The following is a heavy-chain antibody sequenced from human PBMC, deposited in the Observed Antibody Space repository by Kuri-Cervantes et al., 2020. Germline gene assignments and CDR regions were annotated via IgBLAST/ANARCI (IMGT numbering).Heavy chain of an antibody. CDR1: GGSISSGGYS. CDR2: IYHSGST. V-gene: IGHV4-30-2*01. Sequence: LSLTCAVSGGSISSGGYSWSWIRQPPGKGLEWIGYIYHSGSTYYNPSLKSRVTISVDRSKNQFSLKLSSVTAADTAVYYCARGPSRYFDPWGRGTLVTVS. CDR3: ARGPSRYFDP. J-gene: IGHJ2*01.